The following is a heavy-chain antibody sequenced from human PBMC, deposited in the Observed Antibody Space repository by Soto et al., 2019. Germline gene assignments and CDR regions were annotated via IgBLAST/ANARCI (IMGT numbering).Heavy chain of an antibody. CDR2: ISAYNGNT. CDR1: GYTFTCYG. D-gene: IGHD4-17*01. CDR3: ARDTGDGDDYYYYYGMDV. V-gene: IGHV1-18*01. J-gene: IGHJ6*02. Sequence: QVQLVQSGAEVKKPGASVKVSCKASGYTFTCYGISWVRQAPGQGLEWMGWISAYNGNTNYAQKLQGRVTMTTDTSTSTAYMELRSLRSDDTAVYYCARDTGDGDDYYYYYGMDVWGQGTTVTVSS.